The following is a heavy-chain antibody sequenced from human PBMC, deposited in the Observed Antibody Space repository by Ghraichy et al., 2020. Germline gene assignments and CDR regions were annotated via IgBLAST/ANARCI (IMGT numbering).Heavy chain of an antibody. D-gene: IGHD3-10*01. CDR1: GGSFSGYY. V-gene: IGHV4-34*01. CDR2: INHSGST. J-gene: IGHJ5*02. CDR3: ATHCLLWLVNWFDP. Sequence: SETLSLTCAVYGGSFSGYYWSWIRQPPGKGLEWIGEINHSGSTNYNPSLKSRVTISVDTSKNQFSLKLSSVTAADTAVYYCATHCLLWLVNWFDPWGQGTLVTVSS.